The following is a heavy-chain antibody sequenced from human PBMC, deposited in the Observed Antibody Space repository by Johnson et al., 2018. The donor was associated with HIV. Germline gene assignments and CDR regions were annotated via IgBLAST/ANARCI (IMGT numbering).Heavy chain of an antibody. CDR3: ARGVGSTTVAAFDI. J-gene: IGHJ3*02. D-gene: IGHD1-26*01. CDR2: IKQDESEK. V-gene: IGHV3-7*05. Sequence: VQLVESGGGLVQPGGSLRLSCAASGFTFSDYWMSWVRQAPGKGLEWVANIKQDESEKYYADSVKGRFTISRDNAKNSLYLQMNSLRADDTALYYCARGVGSTTVAAFDIWGQGTMVTVSS. CDR1: GFTFSDYW.